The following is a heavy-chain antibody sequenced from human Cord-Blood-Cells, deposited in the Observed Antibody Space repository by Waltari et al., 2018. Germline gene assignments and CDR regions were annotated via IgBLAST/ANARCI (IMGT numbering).Heavy chain of an antibody. J-gene: IGHJ4*02. CDR1: GFTFSSYE. Sequence: EVQLVESGGGLVQPGGSLRLSCAASGFTFSSYEMNWVRQATGKGLEWVSYSMSSGSTIYYADSVKGRVTISIDNAKTSLYLQMNSLRAEDTAVYYCARDGVLLWFGELFDYGGQGTLVTVSS. V-gene: IGHV3-48*03. CDR3: ARDGVLLWFGELFDY. D-gene: IGHD3-10*01. CDR2: SMSSGSTI.